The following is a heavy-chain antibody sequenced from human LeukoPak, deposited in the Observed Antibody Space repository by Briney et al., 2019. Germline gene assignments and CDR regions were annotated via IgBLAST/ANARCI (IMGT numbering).Heavy chain of an antibody. V-gene: IGHV1-24*01. CDR3: ATSAWSY. D-gene: IGHD3-3*01. Sequence: ASVKVSCKASGYTFTGYYMHWVRQAPGQGLEWMGGFDPEDGETIYAQKFQGRVTMTEDTSTDTAYMELSSLRSEDTAVYYCATSAWSYWGQGTLVTVSS. CDR1: GYTFTGYY. J-gene: IGHJ4*02. CDR2: FDPEDGET.